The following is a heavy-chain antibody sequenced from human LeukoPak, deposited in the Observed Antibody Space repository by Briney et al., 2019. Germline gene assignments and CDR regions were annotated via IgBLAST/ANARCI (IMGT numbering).Heavy chain of an antibody. CDR2: TYYRSRWYN. D-gene: IGHD3-22*01. CDR1: GDSVSINSAA. J-gene: IGHJ5*02. CDR3: ARSGPLTYYDSSGQPLNWFDP. Sequence: SQTPSLTCAISGDSVSINSAAWNWIRQSPSRGHEWLGRTYYRSRWYNDYAVSVKSRITINPDTSKNQFSLQLNSVTPEDSAVYYCARSGPLTYYDSSGQPLNWFDPWGQGTLVTVSS. V-gene: IGHV6-1*01.